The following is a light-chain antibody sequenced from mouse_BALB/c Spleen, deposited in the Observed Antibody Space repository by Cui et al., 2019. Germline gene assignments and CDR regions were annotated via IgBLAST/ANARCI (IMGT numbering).Light chain of an antibody. CDR3: QNGHSFYT. CDR1: QSITDY. V-gene: IGKV5-39*01. J-gene: IGKJ2*01. Sequence: DTVMTQSPATLSVTPGDRVPLSCRASQSITDYSHWYQHKAHESTRLLIKYASKSSSRIPSRFSGSGSGSDFTLSIDGVELEDVGVYYCQNGHSFYTFGGGTKLEIK. CDR2: YAS.